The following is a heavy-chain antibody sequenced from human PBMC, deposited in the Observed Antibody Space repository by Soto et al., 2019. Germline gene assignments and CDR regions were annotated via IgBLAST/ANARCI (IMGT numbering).Heavy chain of an antibody. J-gene: IGHJ6*02. CDR3: ARDLGIAVAGDYYYYGMDV. CDR2: IYYSGST. CDR1: GGSISSYY. V-gene: IGHV4-59*12. Sequence: SETLSLTCPVSGGSISSYYRSWIRQPPGKGLEWIGYIYYSGSTNYNPSLKSRVTISVDTSKNQFSLKLSSVTAADTAVYYCARDLGIAVAGDYYYYGMDVWGQGTTVTRLL. D-gene: IGHD6-19*01.